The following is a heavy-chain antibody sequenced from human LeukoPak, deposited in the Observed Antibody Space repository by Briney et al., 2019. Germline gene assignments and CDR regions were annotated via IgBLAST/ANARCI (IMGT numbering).Heavy chain of an antibody. Sequence: CKASGXTFSSYTISWVRQAPGQGLEWMGRIIPILGIANYAQKFQGRVTITADKSTSTAYMELSSLRSEDTAVYYCASLEYSSSPGDYWGQGTLVTVSS. J-gene: IGHJ4*02. CDR1: GXTFSSYT. V-gene: IGHV1-69*02. CDR3: ASLEYSSSPGDY. D-gene: IGHD6-6*01. CDR2: IIPILGIA.